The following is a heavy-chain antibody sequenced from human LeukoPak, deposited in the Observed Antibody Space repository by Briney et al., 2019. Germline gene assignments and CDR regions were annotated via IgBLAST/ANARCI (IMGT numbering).Heavy chain of an antibody. CDR3: ARIYDYVWGHGYYFDY. J-gene: IGHJ4*02. CDR1: GGSISSSSYY. CDR2: IYYSGST. V-gene: IGHV4-39*07. Sequence: PSETLSLTCTVSGGSISSSSYYWGWIRQPPGKGLEWIGNIYYSGSTYYNPSLKSRVTISVDTSKNQFSLKLSSVTAADTAVYYCARIYDYVWGHGYYFDYWGQGTLVTVSS. D-gene: IGHD3-16*01.